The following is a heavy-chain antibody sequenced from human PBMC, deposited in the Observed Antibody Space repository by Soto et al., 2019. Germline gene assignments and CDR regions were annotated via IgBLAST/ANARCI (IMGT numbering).Heavy chain of an antibody. V-gene: IGHV3-23*01. J-gene: IGHJ4*02. CDR3: ANTGGGLIDY. D-gene: IGHD1-1*01. Sequence: EVQLLESGGGLVQPGGSLRLSCAASGFSFDIYVMSWVRQAPGKGLEWVSRISGGADTIYYAESVKGRFTISRDNSKNTLYLQMNSLRAEDTGVYYCANTGGGLIDYWGQGSLVTVSS. CDR1: GFSFDIYV. CDR2: ISGGADTI.